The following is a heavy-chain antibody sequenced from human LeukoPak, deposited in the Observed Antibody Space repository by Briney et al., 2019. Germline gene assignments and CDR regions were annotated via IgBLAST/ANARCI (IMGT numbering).Heavy chain of an antibody. Sequence: PGGSLRLSCAASGFTFSSYGMHWVRQAPGKGLEWVAVISYDGSNKYYADSVKGRFPISRDNSKNTLYLQMNSLRAEDTAVYYCAKDPVAAAGLGEYFDYWGQGTLVTVSS. J-gene: IGHJ4*02. D-gene: IGHD6-13*01. CDR1: GFTFSSYG. CDR3: AKDPVAAAGLGEYFDY. CDR2: ISYDGSNK. V-gene: IGHV3-30*18.